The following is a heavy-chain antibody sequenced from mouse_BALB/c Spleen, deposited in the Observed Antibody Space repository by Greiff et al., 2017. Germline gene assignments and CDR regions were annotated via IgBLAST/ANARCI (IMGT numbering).Heavy chain of an antibody. D-gene: IGHD1-2*01. V-gene: IGHV3-2*02. CDR1: GYSITSDYA. CDR2: ISYSGST. CDR3: ARWSSLLLREAFYAMDY. J-gene: IGHJ4*01. Sequence: EVQRVESGPGLVKPSQSLSLTCTVTGYSITSDYAWNWIRQFPGNKLEWMGYISYSGSTSYNPSLKSRISITRDTSKNQFFLQLNSVTTEDTATYYCARWSSLLLREAFYAMDYWGQGTSVTVSS.